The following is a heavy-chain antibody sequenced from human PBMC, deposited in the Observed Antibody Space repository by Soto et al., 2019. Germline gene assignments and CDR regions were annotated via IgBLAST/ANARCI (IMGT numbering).Heavy chain of an antibody. CDR1: GGSISSRNSY. CDR2: IYYSGST. Sequence: SETLSLTCTVSGGSISSRNSYWGWIRQPPGKGLEWIGSIYYSGSTYYNPSLKSRVSISVDTSKNQFSLKLSSVTAADTAVYYCARRGFMGATTIDYWGRGTLVTVSS. J-gene: IGHJ4*02. V-gene: IGHV4-39*01. CDR3: ARRGFMGATTIDY. D-gene: IGHD1-26*01.